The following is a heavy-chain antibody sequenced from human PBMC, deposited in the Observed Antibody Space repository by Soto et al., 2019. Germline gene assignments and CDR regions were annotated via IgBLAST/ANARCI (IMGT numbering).Heavy chain of an antibody. CDR2: ISDSGKT. D-gene: IGHD2-8*01. V-gene: IGHV4-59*01. CDR1: GGSIRGYY. CDR3: VRGRAIYGEWDYYDY. J-gene: IGHJ4*02. Sequence: SETLSLTCTVSGGSIRGYYWTWIRQSPGRGLEWLGFISDSGKTDSDASLKGRLAISLDTSRSQFSLSLTSVTAADTALYYRVRGRAIYGEWDYYDYWGQGALVTVSS.